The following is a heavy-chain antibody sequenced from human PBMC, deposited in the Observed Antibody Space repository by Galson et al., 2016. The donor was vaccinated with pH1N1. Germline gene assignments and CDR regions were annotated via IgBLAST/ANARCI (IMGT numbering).Heavy chain of an antibody. CDR1: GGSLSSYY. V-gene: IGHV4-4*07. J-gene: IGHJ6*02. CDR2: IYTSGST. CDR3: ARGYLVLGEGCEYGLAV. Sequence: ETLSLTCSVSGGSLSSYYWSWIRQPAGKGLEWIGRIYTSGSTSYNPSLKSRVTMSVDTSKNKFSLKLTSLTAADTAFYYCARGYLVLGEGCEYGLAVWGQGTTFTVSS. D-gene: IGHD2-8*01.